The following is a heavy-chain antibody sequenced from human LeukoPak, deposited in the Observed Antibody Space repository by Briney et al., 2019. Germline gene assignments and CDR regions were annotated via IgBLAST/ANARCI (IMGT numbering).Heavy chain of an antibody. V-gene: IGHV3-33*01. CDR1: GFTFSSYA. CDR2: IWYDGSKK. J-gene: IGHJ4*02. Sequence: GGSLRLSCAASGFTFSSYAMHWVRQAPGKGLECVAVIWYDGSKKYYADSVKGRFTISRDNSKDTLYLQMNSLRAEDTAVYYCAIGSPYNSGWQFDHWGQGTLVTVSS. D-gene: IGHD6-19*01. CDR3: AIGSPYNSGWQFDH.